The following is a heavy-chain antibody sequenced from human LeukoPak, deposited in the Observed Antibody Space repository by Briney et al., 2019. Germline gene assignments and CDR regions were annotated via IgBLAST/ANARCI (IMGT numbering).Heavy chain of an antibody. CDR1: GFTFEDFA. Sequence: GGSLRLSCAAPGFTFEDFAMHWVRKAPGKARGWFSGISWNSGSIGYADSVKGRFTISRDNAKNSLYLQMNSLRAEDTALYYCAKDKSSSGWYFDYWGQGTLVTVSS. J-gene: IGHJ4*02. D-gene: IGHD6-19*01. CDR3: AKDKSSSGWYFDY. CDR2: ISWNSGSI. V-gene: IGHV3-9*01.